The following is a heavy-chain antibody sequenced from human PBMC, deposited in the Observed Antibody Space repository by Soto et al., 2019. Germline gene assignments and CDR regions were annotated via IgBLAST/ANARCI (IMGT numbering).Heavy chain of an antibody. CDR3: AKRGPVWKGWFDS. D-gene: IGHD3-10*01. V-gene: IGHV3-23*01. J-gene: IGHJ5*01. CDR1: GFTFSSYA. Sequence: VQLLESGGGLVQPGGSLRLSCAASGFTFSSYAMSWVRQAPGKGLEWVSDISGSGGSTYYADSVKGRFTISRDNSKDTLYRQMNSLRAEGTAVDYCAKRGPVWKGWFDSWGQGTLVTVSS. CDR2: ISGSGGST.